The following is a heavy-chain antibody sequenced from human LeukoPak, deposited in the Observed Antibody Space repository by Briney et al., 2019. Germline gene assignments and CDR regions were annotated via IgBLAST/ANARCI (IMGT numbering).Heavy chain of an antibody. CDR3: ARSRSYDFWSGYYSYYYYYYMDV. D-gene: IGHD3-3*01. CDR1: GGTFSSYA. V-gene: IGHV1-69*05. J-gene: IGHJ6*03. Sequence: SVKVSCKASGGTFSSYAISWVRQAPGQGLEWMGGIIPIFGTANYAQKFQGRVTITTDESTSTAYMELSSLGSEDTAVYYCARSRSYDFWSGYYSYYYYYYMDVWGKGTTVTVSS. CDR2: IIPIFGTA.